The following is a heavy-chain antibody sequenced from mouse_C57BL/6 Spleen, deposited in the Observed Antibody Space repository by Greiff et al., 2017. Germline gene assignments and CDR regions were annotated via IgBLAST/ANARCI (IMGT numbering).Heavy chain of an antibody. CDR2: IYPGDGDT. J-gene: IGHJ4*01. V-gene: IGHV1-82*01. CDR3: ARDSTYAMDY. CDR1: GYAFSSSW. D-gene: IGHD2-5*01. Sequence: QVQLKESGPELVKPGASVKISCKASGYAFSSSWMNWVKQRPGKGLEWIGRIYPGDGDTNYNGKFKGKATLTADKSSSTAYMQLSSLTSEDSAVYFCARDSTYAMDYWGQGTSVTVSS.